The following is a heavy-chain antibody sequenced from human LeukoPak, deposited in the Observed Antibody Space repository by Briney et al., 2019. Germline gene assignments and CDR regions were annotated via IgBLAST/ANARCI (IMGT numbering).Heavy chain of an antibody. J-gene: IGHJ4*02. V-gene: IGHV4-39*07. CDR3: AREEAAAGTVY. Sequence: PSETLSLACTVSGGSISSSSYYWGWIRQPPGKGLEWIGSIYYSGSTYYNPSLKSRVTISVDTSKNQFSLKLSSVTAADTAVYYCAREEAAAGTVYWGQGTLVTVSS. CDR1: GGSISSSSYY. D-gene: IGHD6-13*01. CDR2: IYYSGST.